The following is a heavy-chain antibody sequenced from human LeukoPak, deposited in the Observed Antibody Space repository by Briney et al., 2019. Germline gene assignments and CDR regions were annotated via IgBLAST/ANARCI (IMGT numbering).Heavy chain of an antibody. V-gene: IGHV4-39*07. Sequence: SETLSLTCTVSGGSISSSSYYWGWIRQPPGKGLEWIGSIYYSGSTYYNPSLKSRVTISVDTSKNQFSLKLSSVTAADTAVYYCARFVPSSTSAVDYWGQGTLVTVSS. CDR2: IYYSGST. CDR3: ARFVPSSTSAVDY. D-gene: IGHD2-2*01. J-gene: IGHJ4*02. CDR1: GGSISSSSYY.